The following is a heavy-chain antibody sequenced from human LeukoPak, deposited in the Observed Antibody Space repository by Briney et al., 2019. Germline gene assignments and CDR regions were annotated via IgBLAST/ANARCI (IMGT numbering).Heavy chain of an antibody. Sequence: SETLSLTCTVSGGSVSSGSYHWSWIRQPPGKGLEYIGYIYYSGSTNYNPSLKSRVPISLDTSKNQFSLNLRSVTAADTAVYYCARRDYALDYWGQGTLVTVSS. CDR2: IYYSGST. D-gene: IGHD4-17*01. J-gene: IGHJ4*02. CDR1: GGSVSSGSYH. CDR3: ARRDYALDY. V-gene: IGHV4-61*01.